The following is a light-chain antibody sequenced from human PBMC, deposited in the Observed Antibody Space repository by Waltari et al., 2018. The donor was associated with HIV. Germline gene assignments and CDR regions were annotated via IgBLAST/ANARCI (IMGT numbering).Light chain of an antibody. J-gene: IGLJ3*02. CDR1: SSSVGIYTL. CDR2: EVS. CDR3: CSYAGSSTFWV. V-gene: IGLV2-23*02. Sequence: QSALTQSASVSGSPGQSITISCTGTSSSVGIYTLVSWYQQHPGKAPKVMIYEVSKRPPGVSNRFSGSKSGNTASLTISGLQAEDEADYYCCSYAGSSTFWVFGGGTKLTVL.